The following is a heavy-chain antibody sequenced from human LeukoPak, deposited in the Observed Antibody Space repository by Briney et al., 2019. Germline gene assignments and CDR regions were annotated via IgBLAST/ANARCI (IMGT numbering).Heavy chain of an antibody. CDR3: ARSLREEYYYDSSGYFGY. CDR1: GYTFTSYY. CDR2: INPSGGST. V-gene: IGHV1-46*01. D-gene: IGHD3-22*01. Sequence: ASVKVSCKASGYTFTSYYMHWVRQAPGQGLERMGIINPSGGSTSYAQKFQGRVTMTRDTSTSTVYMELSSLRSEDTAVYYCARSLREEYYYDSSGYFGYWGQGTLVTVSS. J-gene: IGHJ4*02.